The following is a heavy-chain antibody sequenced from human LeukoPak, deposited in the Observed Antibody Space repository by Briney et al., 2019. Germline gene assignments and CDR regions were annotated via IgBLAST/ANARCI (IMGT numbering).Heavy chain of an antibody. CDR2: IGGSGGNT. Sequence: GGSLRLSCAASGVTFKNYAMSWVRQAPGKGLEWVSTIGGSGGNTYYADSVKGRFTISRDNSRNTLYLQMNSLRAEDTAVYYCAKKRLGYFDYWGQGTLVTVSS. D-gene: IGHD6-19*01. CDR3: AKKRLGYFDY. J-gene: IGHJ4*02. V-gene: IGHV3-23*01. CDR1: GVTFKNYA.